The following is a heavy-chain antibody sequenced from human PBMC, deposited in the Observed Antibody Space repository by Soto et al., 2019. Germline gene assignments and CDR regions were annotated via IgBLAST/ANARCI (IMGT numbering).Heavy chain of an antibody. CDR1: GGSISSYY. J-gene: IGHJ6*02. V-gene: IGHV4-59*01. Sequence: SETLSLTCTVSGGSISSYYWSWIRQPPGKGLEWIGYIYYSGSTNYNPSLKSRVTISVDTSKNQFSLKLSSVTAADTAVYYCARERWGYCSSTSCYPGDYYYYYGMDVWGQGTTVPVSS. D-gene: IGHD2-2*01. CDR2: IYYSGST. CDR3: ARERWGYCSSTSCYPGDYYYYYGMDV.